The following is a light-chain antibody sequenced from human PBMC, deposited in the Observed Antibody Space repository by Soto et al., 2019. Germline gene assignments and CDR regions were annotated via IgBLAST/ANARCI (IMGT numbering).Light chain of an antibody. J-gene: IGLJ3*02. CDR2: DVA. CDR3: GSYTSTITRV. V-gene: IGLV2-8*01. Sequence: QSVLTQPPSASGSPGQSVTISCTGTSSDIGRYNFVSWYQQHPGKVPKLTIYDVAKRPSGVPDRFSGSKSGNTASLTVSGLQADDEADYYCGSYTSTITRVFGGGTKVTVL. CDR1: SSDIGRYNF.